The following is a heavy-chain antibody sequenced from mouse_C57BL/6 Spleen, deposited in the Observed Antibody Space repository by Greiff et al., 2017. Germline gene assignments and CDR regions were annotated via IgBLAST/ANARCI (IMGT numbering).Heavy chain of an antibody. CDR2: IDPSDSYT. D-gene: IGHD2-2*01. V-gene: IGHV1-69*01. J-gene: IGHJ4*01. Sequence: VQGVESGAELVMPGASVKLSCKASGYTFTSYWMHWVKQRPGQGLEWIGEIDPSDSYTNYNQKFKGKSTLTVDKSSSTAYMQLSSLTSEDSAVYYCARQGDGYGAMDYWGQGTSVTVSS. CDR1: GYTFTSYW. CDR3: ARQGDGYGAMDY.